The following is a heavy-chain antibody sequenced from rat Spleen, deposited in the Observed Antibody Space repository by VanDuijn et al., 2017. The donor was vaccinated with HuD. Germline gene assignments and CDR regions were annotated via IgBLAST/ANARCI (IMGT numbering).Heavy chain of an antibody. CDR1: GFTFSNYG. J-gene: IGHJ2*01. CDR3: ARRGLPGYNYFDY. CDR2: ISYDGSST. V-gene: IGHV5-29*01. Sequence: EVQLVESGGGLVQPGRSLKLSCAASGFTFSNYGMAWVRQAPTKGLEWVATISYDGSSTYYRDSVKGRFTVSRDNAKSTLYLQMDSLRSEDTATYYCARRGLPGYNYFDYWGQGVMVTVSS. D-gene: IGHD1-4*01.